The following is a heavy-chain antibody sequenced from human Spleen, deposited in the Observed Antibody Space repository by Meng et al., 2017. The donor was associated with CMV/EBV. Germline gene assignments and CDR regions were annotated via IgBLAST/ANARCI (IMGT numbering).Heavy chain of an antibody. CDR2: IYYSGST. D-gene: IGHD2-15*01. CDR3: ARLGGYVDY. J-gene: IGHJ4*02. CDR1: GGSISSSSYY. Sequence: GSLRLSCTVSGGSISSSSYYWGWIRQPPGKGLEWIGSIYYSGSTYYNPSLKSRATISVDTSKNQFSLKLSSVTAADTAVYYCARLGGYVDYWGQGTLVTVSS. V-gene: IGHV4-39*01.